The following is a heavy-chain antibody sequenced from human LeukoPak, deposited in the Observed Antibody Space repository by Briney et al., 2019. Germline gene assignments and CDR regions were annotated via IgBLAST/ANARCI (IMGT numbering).Heavy chain of an antibody. V-gene: IGHV1-24*01. CDR3: AKQARRAYYYGSGTYAGSHYFDF. CDR2: FDPEDGET. Sequence: ASVKVSCKVSGYTLTELSLHWVRQAPGKGLAWMGGFDPEDGETIYAQKFQGRVTMTEDTSTDTAYMELNSLRAEDTAVFYCAKQARRAYYYGSGTYAGSHYFDFLGQGTLGTGST. D-gene: IGHD3-10*01. CDR1: GYTLTELS. J-gene: IGHJ4*02.